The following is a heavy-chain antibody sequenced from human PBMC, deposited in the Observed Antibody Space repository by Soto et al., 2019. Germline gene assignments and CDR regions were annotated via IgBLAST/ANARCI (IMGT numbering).Heavy chain of an antibody. CDR2: ISWNSGSI. CDR1: GFTFDDYA. J-gene: IGHJ4*02. D-gene: IGHD3-22*01. V-gene: IGHV3-9*01. Sequence: GGSLRLSCAASGFTFDDYAMHWVRQAPGKGLEWVSGISWNSGSIGYADSVKGRFTISRDNAKNSLYLQMNSLRAEDTALYYCAKATRGGSTGSASLVVISYFDYWGQGTLVTVSS. CDR3: AKATRGGSTGSASLVVISYFDY.